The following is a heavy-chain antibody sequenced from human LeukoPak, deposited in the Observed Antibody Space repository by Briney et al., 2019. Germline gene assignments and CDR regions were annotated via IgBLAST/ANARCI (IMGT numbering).Heavy chain of an antibody. Sequence: PGGSLRLSCAASGFTFSSYAMSWVRQAPGKGLEWVSSISSGGGGTDSADPVKGRFTISRDNSKNTLFLQMNSLRVEDTAVYFCAKDRDGTVSHPYFQDWGQGTLVTVSS. CDR1: GFTFSSYA. CDR3: AKDRDGTVSHPYFQD. CDR2: ISSGGGGT. J-gene: IGHJ1*01. V-gene: IGHV3-23*01. D-gene: IGHD4-17*01.